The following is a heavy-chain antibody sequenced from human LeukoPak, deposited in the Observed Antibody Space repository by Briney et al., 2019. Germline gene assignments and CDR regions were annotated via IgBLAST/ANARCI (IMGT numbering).Heavy chain of an antibody. CDR1: GGTFSSYA. CDR2: IIPIFGTA. V-gene: IGHV1-69*06. D-gene: IGHD3-22*01. Sequence: SVKVSCKASGGTFSSYAISWVRQAPGQGLEWMGGIIPIFGTANYAQKFQGRVTITADKSTSTAYMELSSLRSEDTAVYYCASLYYYDNSGYYLGSRHFHHWGQGTLVTVSS. J-gene: IGHJ1*01. CDR3: ASLYYYDNSGYYLGSRHFHH.